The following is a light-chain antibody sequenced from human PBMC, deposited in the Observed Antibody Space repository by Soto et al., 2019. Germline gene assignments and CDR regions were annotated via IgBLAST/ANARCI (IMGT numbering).Light chain of an antibody. CDR3: QQYHEWPIT. CDR2: GAS. Sequence: EIVMTQSPATLSVSPGERATLSCRASQSVANDLAWYQHKPGQAPRLLTHGASTRATGIPARFSGSGSGTEFTLTISSLQSEDFAVYYCQQYHEWPITFGQGTRLEIK. J-gene: IGKJ5*01. V-gene: IGKV3-15*01. CDR1: QSVAND.